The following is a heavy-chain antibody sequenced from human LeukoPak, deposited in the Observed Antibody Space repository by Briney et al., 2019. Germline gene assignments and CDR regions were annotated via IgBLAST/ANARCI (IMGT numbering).Heavy chain of an antibody. V-gene: IGHV3-23*01. D-gene: IGHD3-16*02. CDR1: GFTFSDYA. CDR2: ISDSGDST. J-gene: IGHJ4*02. CDR3: ARHDSFIPY. Sequence: GGSLRLSCVASGFTFSDYAMSWVRQAPGKGLEWVSGISDSGDSTYYADSVKGRCTISRDNSKNTVSLQMNNLRAEDTAVYFCARHDSFIPYWGQGTLVTVTS.